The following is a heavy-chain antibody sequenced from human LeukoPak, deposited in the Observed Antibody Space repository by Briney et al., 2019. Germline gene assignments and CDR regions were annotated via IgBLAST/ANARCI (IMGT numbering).Heavy chain of an antibody. CDR2: TSGDGITT. Sequence: GGSLRLSCAASGFTFHNYAIHWVRQAPGKGLEWVSLTSGDGITTYFADSVKGRFTISRDNSKNTLYLQMNSLRAEDTAVYYCARGYCSSTTCLGDAFDIWGQGTMVTVSS. V-gene: IGHV3-43*02. CDR3: ARGYCSSTTCLGDAFDI. J-gene: IGHJ3*02. CDR1: GFTFHNYA. D-gene: IGHD2-2*01.